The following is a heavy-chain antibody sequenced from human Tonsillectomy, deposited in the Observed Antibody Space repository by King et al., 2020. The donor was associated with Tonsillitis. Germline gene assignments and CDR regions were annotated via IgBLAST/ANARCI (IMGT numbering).Heavy chain of an antibody. CDR3: AGGQVGPLISAAFEI. J-gene: IGHJ3*02. CDR1: GGTFSSYG. D-gene: IGHD1-26*01. Sequence: VQLVESGAEVKKPGSSVKVSCKASGGTFSSYGISWVRQAPGQGLEWMGGSIPIFGSANYAPKFQGRVTITADESTTTAYMELSSLTSEDTAVYYCAGGQVGPLISAAFEIWGQGTMVTVSS. CDR2: SIPIFGSA. V-gene: IGHV1-69*01.